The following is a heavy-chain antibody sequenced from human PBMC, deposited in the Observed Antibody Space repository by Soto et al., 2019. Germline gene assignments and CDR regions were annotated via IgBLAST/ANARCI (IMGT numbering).Heavy chain of an antibody. CDR2: IIPIFGTA. CDR3: ARHTIFGVVTTYYYYGMDV. CDR1: GGTYSSYA. D-gene: IGHD3-3*01. Sequence: SVNVSRKASGGTYSSYAISWVRQAPGQGLEWMGGIIPIFGTANYAQKFQGRVTITADKSTSTAYMELSSLRSEDTAVYYCARHTIFGVVTTYYYYGMDVWGQGTTVTVSS. V-gene: IGHV1-69*06. J-gene: IGHJ6*02.